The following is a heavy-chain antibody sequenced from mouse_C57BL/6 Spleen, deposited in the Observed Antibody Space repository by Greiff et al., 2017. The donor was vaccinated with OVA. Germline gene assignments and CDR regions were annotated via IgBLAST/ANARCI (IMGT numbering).Heavy chain of an antibody. CDR1: GYTFTSYW. CDR3: ARGGNSWYFDV. V-gene: IGHV1-52*01. CDR2: IDPSDSET. Sequence: QVQLQQSGAELVRPGSSVKLSCKASGYTFTSYWMHWVKQRPIQGLEWIGNIDPSDSETHYNQKFKDKATLTVDKSSSTAYMQRSSLTSEDSAVYYCARGGNSWYFDVWGTGTTVTVSS. J-gene: IGHJ1*03. D-gene: IGHD2-1*01.